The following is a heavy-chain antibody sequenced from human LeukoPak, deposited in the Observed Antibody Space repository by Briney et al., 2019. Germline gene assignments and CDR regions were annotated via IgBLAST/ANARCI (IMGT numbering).Heavy chain of an antibody. CDR1: AFTFITSN. D-gene: IGHD3-10*01. CDR2: ITASSRTI. V-gene: IGHV3-48*04. Sequence: HPGGSLRLSCAASAFTFITSNMNWVRQAPGKGLEWIAHITASSRTIEYADSVKGRFTVSRDNAQNSLYLQMDSLRAEDTAIYYCAKSRGWFETFDIWGQGTMVTVSS. CDR3: AKSRGWFETFDI. J-gene: IGHJ3*02.